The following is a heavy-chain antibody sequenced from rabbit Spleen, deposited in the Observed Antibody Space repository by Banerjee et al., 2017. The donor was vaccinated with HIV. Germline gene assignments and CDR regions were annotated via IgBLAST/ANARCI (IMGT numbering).Heavy chain of an antibody. D-gene: IGHD1-1*01. Sequence: QEQLEESGGDLVKPGASLTLTCKASGFDLSSYYYMCWVRQAPGKGLELIGCINTGSGGTYYANWAKGRFTISKTSSTTVDLKMTSLTAADTATYFCGRRDAGHGGYDRLGLWGPGTLVTVS. CDR1: GFDLSSYYY. CDR2: INTGSGGT. CDR3: GRRDAGHGGYDRLGL. V-gene: IGHV1S45*01. J-gene: IGHJ4*01.